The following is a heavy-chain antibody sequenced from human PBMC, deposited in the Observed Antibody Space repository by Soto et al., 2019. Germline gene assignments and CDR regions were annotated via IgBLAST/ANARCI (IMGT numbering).Heavy chain of an antibody. D-gene: IGHD3-3*01. J-gene: IGHJ4*02. CDR3: ARVAADAYWSGYDDY. V-gene: IGHV4-59*01. CDR2: ISYTGST. CDR1: GGSISTYH. Sequence: QEQLQESGPRLVKPSDTLSLTCSVSGGSISTYHWSWIRKPPGKGLEWIGYISYTGSTNYSPSLKSRVTLLVATSNKQFSLHLSSVTAADPAVYYCARVAADAYWSGYDDYWGQGTLVTVSS.